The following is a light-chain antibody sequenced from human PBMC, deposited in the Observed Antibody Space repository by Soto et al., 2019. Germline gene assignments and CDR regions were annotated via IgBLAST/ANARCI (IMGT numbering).Light chain of an antibody. J-gene: IGKJ3*01. CDR3: QQYNNWAFT. Sequence: EIVMTQSPATLSVSPGERATLSCRASQSISSNLAWYQQKPGQAPRLLIYGASTRATGIPATFSGSGSGTEFTLTISSLQYEDFAVYYCQQYNNWAFTFGPGTKVDIK. CDR1: QSISSN. CDR2: GAS. V-gene: IGKV3-15*01.